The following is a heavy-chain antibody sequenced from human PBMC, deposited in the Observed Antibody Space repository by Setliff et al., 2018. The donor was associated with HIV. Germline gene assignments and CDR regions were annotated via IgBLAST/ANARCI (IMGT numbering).Heavy chain of an antibody. CDR3: AISGSPDRRPT. J-gene: IGHJ5*02. CDR2: IYLGDSEI. D-gene: IGHD3-10*01. CDR1: GYSFTSYW. Sequence: GESLKISCEASGYSFTSYWIGWVRQLPGKGLEWMGIIYLGDSEIGYSPSFQGQVTISADKSISTAYLQWSSLKASDTAIYYCAISGSPDRRPTWGQGTLVTVAS. V-gene: IGHV5-51*01.